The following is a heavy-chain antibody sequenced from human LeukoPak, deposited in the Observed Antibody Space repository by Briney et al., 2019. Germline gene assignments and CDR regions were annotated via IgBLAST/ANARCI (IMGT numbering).Heavy chain of an antibody. CDR1: GYTFIAYY. Sequence: ASVKVSCKASGYTFIAYYIHWGRQAPGQGLEWMGSINPSSDVTKYAQNFQCRVTMTRDTSIRTAYMELSRLTSDDTAVYYCARGRSFGELGVFWGQGTLLTVSP. V-gene: IGHV1-2*02. D-gene: IGHD3-10*01. CDR3: ARGRSFGELGVF. J-gene: IGHJ4*02. CDR2: INPSSDVT.